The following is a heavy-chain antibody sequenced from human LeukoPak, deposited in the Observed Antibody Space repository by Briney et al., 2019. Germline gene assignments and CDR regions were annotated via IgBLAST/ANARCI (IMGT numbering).Heavy chain of an antibody. Sequence: GGSLRLSCAASGFTITSNYMTWVRQAPGKGLEWVSVIHTSGNTYYADSVKGRFTISRDISKNTLYLQMSSLRAEDTAVYYCVRGGSGWYLYDYWGQGTLDTVSS. D-gene: IGHD6-19*01. V-gene: IGHV3-66*01. CDR1: GFTITSNY. CDR3: VRGGSGWYLYDY. CDR2: IHTSGNT. J-gene: IGHJ4*02.